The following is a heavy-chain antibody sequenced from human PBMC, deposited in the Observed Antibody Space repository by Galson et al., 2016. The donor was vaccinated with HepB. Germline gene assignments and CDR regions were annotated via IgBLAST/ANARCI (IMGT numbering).Heavy chain of an antibody. J-gene: IGHJ3*02. CDR2: INHSGTT. CDR1: AGSISSGGYY. Sequence: TLSLTCSVSAGSISSGGYYWSWIRQHPGKGLEWIGYINHSGTTYYNPSLSSRAAISVDTSKNQFSLEVSPVTAADTAGYYCARVSGNAFDIWGHGTMVTVSS. V-gene: IGHV4-31*03. CDR3: ARVSGNAFDI.